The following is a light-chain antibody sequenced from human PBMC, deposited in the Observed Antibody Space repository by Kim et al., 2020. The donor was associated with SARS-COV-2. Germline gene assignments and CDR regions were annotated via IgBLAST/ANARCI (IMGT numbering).Light chain of an antibody. V-gene: IGLV2-14*03. CDR3: SSFTSSTSVV. CDR2: DVS. J-gene: IGLJ2*01. Sequence: QSALTQPASVSGSPGQSIAISCTGTNSDVGAYDYVSWYQQHPGKVLKLLIYDVSNRPSGVSDRFSGSKSGNTASLTISGLQAEDEGVYYCSSFTSSTSVVFGGGTQLTVL. CDR1: NSDVGAYDY.